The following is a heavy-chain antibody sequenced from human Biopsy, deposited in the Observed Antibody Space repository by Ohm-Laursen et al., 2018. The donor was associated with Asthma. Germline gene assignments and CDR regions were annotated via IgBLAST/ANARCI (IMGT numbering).Heavy chain of an antibody. CDR3: ARGDSSGWSDYYFDY. CDR2: IYSGGTS. Sequence: SLRLSCAASGFAVSRDHMFWVRQAPGKGLEWVSVIYSGGTSHTADSVRGRFTISRDYSKNTLYLQMHSLRAKDTAVYYCARGDSSGWSDYYFDYWGQGTLVTVSS. D-gene: IGHD6-19*01. J-gene: IGHJ4*02. V-gene: IGHV3-53*01. CDR1: GFAVSRDH.